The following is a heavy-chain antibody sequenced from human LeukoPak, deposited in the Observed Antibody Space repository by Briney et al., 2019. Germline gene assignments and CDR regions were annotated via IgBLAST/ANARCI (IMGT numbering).Heavy chain of an antibody. D-gene: IGHD3-16*01. J-gene: IGHJ4*02. CDR1: GFNFRNYG. Sequence: PGGSLRLSCVASGFNFRNYGMNWVRQAPGKGLEWVAAVSDDGDKTYYGDSVKGRFTVSRDNSKNTPYLQMSSLRAEDTAVYYCAGRAYYFDYWGQGTLVTVSS. V-gene: IGHV3-23*01. CDR2: VSDDGDKT. CDR3: AGRAYYFDY.